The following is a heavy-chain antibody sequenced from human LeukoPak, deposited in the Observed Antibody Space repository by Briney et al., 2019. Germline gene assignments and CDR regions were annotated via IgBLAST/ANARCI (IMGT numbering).Heavy chain of an antibody. V-gene: IGHV3-64*01. CDR3: ARGSPAGYSSGWYPLFDY. Sequence: GGSLRLSCAASGFTFSSYAMHWVRQAPGKGPEYVSAISSNGGSTYYANSVKGRFTISRDNSKNTLYLQMGSLRAEDMAVYYCARGSPAGYSSGWYPLFDYWGQGTLVTVSS. D-gene: IGHD6-19*01. CDR1: GFTFSSYA. J-gene: IGHJ4*02. CDR2: ISSNGGST.